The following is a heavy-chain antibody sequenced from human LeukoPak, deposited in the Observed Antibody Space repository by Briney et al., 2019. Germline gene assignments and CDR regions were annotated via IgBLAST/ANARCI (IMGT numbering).Heavy chain of an antibody. CDR1: GFTFSNYW. D-gene: IGHD3-22*01. Sequence: GGSLRLSCAASGFTFSNYWMGWVRQAPGKGLQWVANIKTDGSEKYYVDSVKGRFTISRDNAKNSLYLQMNSLRAEDTAVYYCATYSSLNRREFQFWGQGTLLTVSS. CDR3: ATYSSLNRREFQF. CDR2: IKTDGSEK. J-gene: IGHJ1*01. V-gene: IGHV3-7*01.